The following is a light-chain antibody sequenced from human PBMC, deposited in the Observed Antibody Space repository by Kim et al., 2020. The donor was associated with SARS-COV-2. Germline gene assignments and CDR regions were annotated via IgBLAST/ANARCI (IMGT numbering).Light chain of an antibody. J-gene: IGKJ2*01. V-gene: IGKV3-20*01. CDR3: HQYGSLYT. Sequence: EVVLTQSPGTLSLSPGERATLSCRASQSVSSSYLAWYQQKPGQAPRLLIYGASNRATGIPDRFSGSGSGTDFTLTISRLEPEDFAVYYCHQYGSLYTFGQGTKLEI. CDR1: QSVSSSY. CDR2: GAS.